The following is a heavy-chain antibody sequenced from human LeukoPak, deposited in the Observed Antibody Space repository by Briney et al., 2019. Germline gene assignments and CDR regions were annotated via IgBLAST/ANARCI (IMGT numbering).Heavy chain of an antibody. CDR1: GFTFHTYN. D-gene: IGHD3-3*01. CDR3: ARENYDFWSGYYRLYNWFDP. V-gene: IGHV3-33*08. CDR2: IWYDGSNK. J-gene: IGHJ5*02. Sequence: GGSLRLSCEASGFTFHTYNMFWVRQAPGKGLEWVAVIWYDGSNKYYADSVKGRFTISRDNSKNTLYLQMNSLRAEDTAVYYCARENYDFWSGYYRLYNWFDPWGQGTLVTVSS.